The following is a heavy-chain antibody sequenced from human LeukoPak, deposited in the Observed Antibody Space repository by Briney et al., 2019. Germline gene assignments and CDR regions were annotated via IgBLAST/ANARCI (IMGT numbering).Heavy chain of an antibody. CDR3: ARTYYDFWSGYSDAFHI. J-gene: IGHJ3*02. CDR1: GGSISSSSYY. Sequence: SETLSLTCTVSGGSISSSSYYWGWIRQPPGKGLEWIGSIYYSGSTYYNPSLKSRVTISVDTSKNQFSLKLSSVTAADTAVYYCARTYYDFWSGYSDAFHIWGQGTMVTVSS. CDR2: IYYSGST. D-gene: IGHD3-3*01. V-gene: IGHV4-39*01.